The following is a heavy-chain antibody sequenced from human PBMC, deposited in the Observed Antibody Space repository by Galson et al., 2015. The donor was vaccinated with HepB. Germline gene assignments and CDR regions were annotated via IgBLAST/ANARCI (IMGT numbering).Heavy chain of an antibody. CDR2: VKSERGGGTT. Sequence: SLRLSCAASGFPFSDAWMTWVRQAPGKGLEWAGRVKSERGGGTTDYAASVKGRFIISRDDRINTVFLQMNSLKTDDTGFYYCTWTTRPIWSSDRWGQGTLVTVSS. D-gene: IGHD4-17*01. J-gene: IGHJ5*02. V-gene: IGHV3-15*01. CDR1: GFPFSDAW. CDR3: TWTTRPIWSSDR.